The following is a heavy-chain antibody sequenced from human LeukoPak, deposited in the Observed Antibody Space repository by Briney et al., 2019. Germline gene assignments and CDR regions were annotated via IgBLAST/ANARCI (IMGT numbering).Heavy chain of an antibody. CDR3: ARGKSSGWEPFDY. J-gene: IGHJ4*02. V-gene: IGHV4-34*01. CDR2: INHSGST. Sequence: SETLSLTCAVYGGSFSGYYWSWIRQPPGKGLEWIGEINHSGSTNYNPSLKSRVTISVDTSKNQFSLKLSSVTAADTAVYYCARGKSSGWEPFDYWGQGTPVIVSS. CDR1: GGSFSGYY. D-gene: IGHD6-19*01.